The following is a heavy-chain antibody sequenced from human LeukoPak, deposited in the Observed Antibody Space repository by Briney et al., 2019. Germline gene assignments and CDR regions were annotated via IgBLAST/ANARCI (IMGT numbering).Heavy chain of an antibody. V-gene: IGHV6-1*01. J-gene: IGHJ4*02. D-gene: IGHD6-13*01. Sequence: SQTLSLTCALSGDTFSSNSGAWDWIRQSPSRGLEWLVRTYYRSNSYNDYAVSVKSRITINPDTSKNQFSLQLNSVTPEDTAVYYCARYTSSGKYFDYWGQGTLVTVSS. CDR3: ARYTSSGKYFDY. CDR1: GDTFSSNSGA. CDR2: TYYRSNSYN.